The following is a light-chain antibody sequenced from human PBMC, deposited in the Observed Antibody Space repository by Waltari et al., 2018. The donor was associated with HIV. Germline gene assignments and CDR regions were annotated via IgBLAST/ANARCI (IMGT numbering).Light chain of an antibody. V-gene: IGKV3-20*01. J-gene: IGKJ2*01. CDR3: QHFDTSLPKYT. CDR1: QSVSSSY. CDR2: GAS. Sequence: EFVLTQSPGTLSLSPGERATLSCRASQSVSSSYLAWYQQRPGQAPRLLIDGASSRAAGIPDRFTGSGSGTDFTLTISRLEPEDFAVYYCQHFDTSLPKYTFGQGTKLEIK.